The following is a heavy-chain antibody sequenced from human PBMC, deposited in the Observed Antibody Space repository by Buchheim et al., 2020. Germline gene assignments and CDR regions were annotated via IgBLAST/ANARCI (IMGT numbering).Heavy chain of an antibody. V-gene: IGHV3-23*01. J-gene: IGHJ4*02. D-gene: IGHD2-15*01. CDR1: GFTFSSYA. Sequence: EVQLLESGGGLVQPGGSLRLSCAASGFTFSSYAMSWVRQAPGKGLEWVSAISGSGGSTYYADSVKGRFTISRDNSKNTLYLQMNSLRAEDTAVYYCAKGSRRVVVAASKYYFDYWGQGTL. CDR2: ISGSGGST. CDR3: AKGSRRVVVAASKYYFDY.